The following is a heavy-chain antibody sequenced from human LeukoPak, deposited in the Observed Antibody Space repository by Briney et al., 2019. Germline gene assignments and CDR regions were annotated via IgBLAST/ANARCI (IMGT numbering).Heavy chain of an antibody. Sequence: KPSETLSLTCTVSGGSIGGSSYYWGWIRQPPGKGLEWIGSIYYSGPTYYNPSLKSRVTISVDTSKNQFSLKLSSVTAADTAVYYCARGYSIDYWGQGTLVTVSS. D-gene: IGHD5-12*01. CDR2: IYYSGPT. J-gene: IGHJ4*02. CDR3: ARGYSIDY. V-gene: IGHV4-39*01. CDR1: GGSIGGSSYY.